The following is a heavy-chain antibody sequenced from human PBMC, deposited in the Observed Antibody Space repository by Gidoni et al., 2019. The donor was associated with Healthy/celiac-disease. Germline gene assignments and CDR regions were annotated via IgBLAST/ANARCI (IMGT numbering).Heavy chain of an antibody. J-gene: IGHJ6*02. CDR2: IRSSRSYI. V-gene: IGHV3-21*01. CDR1: GFTFSSYS. Sequence: EVQLVESGGGLVQPGGSLRLSCAPSGFTFSSYSMNWVRQAPGTGLEGVSSIRSSRSYIDYADSVKGRFTNSRDNAKNSLYLQMNSLRAEDTAVYYWARAVDTAMVIYYYYYGMDVWGQGTTVTVSS. D-gene: IGHD5-18*01. CDR3: ARAVDTAMVIYYYYYGMDV.